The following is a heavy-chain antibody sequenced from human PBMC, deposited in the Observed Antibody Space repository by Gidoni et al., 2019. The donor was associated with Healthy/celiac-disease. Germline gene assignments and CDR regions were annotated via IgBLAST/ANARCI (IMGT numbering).Heavy chain of an antibody. CDR3: AKVPVEAGYEHYYYYYMDV. D-gene: IGHD5-12*01. Sequence: GRFTISRDNSKNTLYLQMNSLRAEDTAVYYCAKVPVEAGYEHYYYYYMDVWGKGTTVTVSS. J-gene: IGHJ6*03. V-gene: IGHV3-23*01.